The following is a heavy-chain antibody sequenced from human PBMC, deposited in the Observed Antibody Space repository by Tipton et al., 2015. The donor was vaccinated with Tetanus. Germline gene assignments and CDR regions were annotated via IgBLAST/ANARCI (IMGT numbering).Heavy chain of an antibody. D-gene: IGHD6-6*01. J-gene: IGHJ4*02. V-gene: IGHV1-69*01. CDR2: IIPSLGST. CDR3: ARANNEYPKKGPFDS. Sequence: QLVQSGPEVKKPGSSVKVSCKASRDTFSSYAISWMRQAPGQGLEWMGGIIPSLGSTTYAPKFQGRITITADEVTTTAYMEVSSLTSEDTAVFYCARANNEYPKKGPFDSWGRGTLVLVSS. CDR1: RDTFSSYA.